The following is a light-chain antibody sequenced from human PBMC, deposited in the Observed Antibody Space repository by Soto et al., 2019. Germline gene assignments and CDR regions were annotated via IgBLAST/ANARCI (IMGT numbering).Light chain of an antibody. J-gene: IGKJ2*01. CDR3: QQYGSSPFT. CDR1: QSVSNNY. Sequence: EVVLTQSPGTLSLSPGERATLSCRASQSVSNNYLAWYQQKPGQAPRPLIYGASSRATGIPDRFSGSGSGTDLTLTISRLEPEDFAVYYCQQYGSSPFTFGQGTKLEI. V-gene: IGKV3-20*01. CDR2: GAS.